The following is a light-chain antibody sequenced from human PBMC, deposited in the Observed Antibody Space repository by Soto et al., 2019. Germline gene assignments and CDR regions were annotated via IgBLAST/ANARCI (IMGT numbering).Light chain of an antibody. V-gene: IGLV1-51*01. CDR3: GTWDSSLSGGV. Sequence: QSALTQPPSVSAAPGQKVTISCSGSSSNIGDNYVSWYQQLPGTAPKLLIYGNTERPSGIPDRFSGSKSGTSATLGITGLQTGDEADYYCGTWDSSLSGGVFGTGTKLTVL. J-gene: IGLJ1*01. CDR2: GNT. CDR1: SSNIGDNY.